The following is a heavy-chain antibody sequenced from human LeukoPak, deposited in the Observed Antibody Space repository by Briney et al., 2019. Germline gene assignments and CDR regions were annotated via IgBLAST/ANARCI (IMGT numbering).Heavy chain of an antibody. V-gene: IGHV4-59*01. CDR1: GGSISSYY. CDR2: IYYSGST. D-gene: IGHD6-13*01. J-gene: IGHJ4*02. Sequence: SETLSLTCTVSGGSISSYYWSWIRQPPGKGPEWIGYIYYSGSTNYNPSLKSRVTISVDTSKNQFSLKLSSVTAADTAVYYCARDSGAAGRFDYWGQGTLVTVSS. CDR3: ARDSGAAGRFDY.